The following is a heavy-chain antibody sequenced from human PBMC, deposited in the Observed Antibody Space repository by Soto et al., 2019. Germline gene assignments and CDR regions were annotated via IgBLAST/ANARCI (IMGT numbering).Heavy chain of an antibody. CDR2: ITPIFDTT. Sequence: QVQLVQSGAEVKKPGSSVKVSCKASGGGFSTYAITWVRQAPGQGLEWMGGITPIFDTTNYAQRFQGRVTMSRDTSASTAYMELSSLTSEDTAVYYCAKLGGGYIFGPYLDYWGQGTLVTVSS. D-gene: IGHD5-18*01. V-gene: IGHV1-69*06. CDR3: AKLGGGYIFGPYLDY. CDR1: GGGFSTYA. J-gene: IGHJ4*02.